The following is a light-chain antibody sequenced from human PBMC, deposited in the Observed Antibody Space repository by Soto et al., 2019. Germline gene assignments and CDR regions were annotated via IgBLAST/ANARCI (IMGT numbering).Light chain of an antibody. V-gene: IGLV2-23*01. CDR3: CSYAGSSTYV. J-gene: IGLJ1*01. CDR2: EGS. CDR1: SSDVGSYNL. Sequence: QSVLTQPASVSGSPGQSITISCTATSSDVGSYNLVSWYQQHPGKAPKLMIYEGSKRPSGVSNRFSGSKSGNTASLTISGLQAEDEADYYCCSYAGSSTYVFGTGTKATV.